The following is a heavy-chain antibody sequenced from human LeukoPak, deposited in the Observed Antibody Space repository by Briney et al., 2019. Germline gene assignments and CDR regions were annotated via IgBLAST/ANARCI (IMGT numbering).Heavy chain of an antibody. CDR1: GGSISSSSYY. J-gene: IGHJ3*02. D-gene: IGHD6-13*01. Sequence: SETLSLTCTVSGGSISSSSYYWGWIRQPPGKGLEWIGSIYYSGSTYYNPSLKSRVTISVDTSKNQFSLKLSSVTAADTAVYYCAREHSRGLPSDAFDIWGQGTVVTVSS. CDR2: IYYSGST. CDR3: AREHSRGLPSDAFDI. V-gene: IGHV4-39*07.